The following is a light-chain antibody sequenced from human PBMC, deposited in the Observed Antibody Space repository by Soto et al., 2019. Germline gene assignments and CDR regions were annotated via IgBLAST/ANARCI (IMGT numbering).Light chain of an antibody. CDR1: QSVSNNY. CDR3: QHYGSSSWT. Sequence: EIVLTQSPGTLSLSPGERATLSCRASQSVSNNYLAWYQQNPGQAPRLLIFGASSRATGIPDTFSGSGSGTDFTLTISRLAPDDFAVYYCQHYGSSSWTFGQGTQLDIK. J-gene: IGKJ1*01. CDR2: GAS. V-gene: IGKV3-20*01.